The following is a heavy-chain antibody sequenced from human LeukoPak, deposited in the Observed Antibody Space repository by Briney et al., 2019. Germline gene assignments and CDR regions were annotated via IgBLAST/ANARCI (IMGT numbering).Heavy chain of an antibody. D-gene: IGHD1-26*01. CDR1: GGTFSSYA. V-gene: IGHV1-69*05. J-gene: IGHJ4*02. CDR3: ARGAQWGLHYFDY. Sequence: ASVKVSCKASGGTFSSYAISWVRQAPGQGLEWMGRIIPIFGTANYAQKFQGRVTITTDESTSTAYMELSSLRSEDTAVYYCARGAQWGLHYFDYWGQGTLVTVSS. CDR2: IIPIFGTA.